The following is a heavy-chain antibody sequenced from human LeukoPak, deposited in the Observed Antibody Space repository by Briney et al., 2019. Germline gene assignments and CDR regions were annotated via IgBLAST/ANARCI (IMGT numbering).Heavy chain of an antibody. Sequence: SETLSLTCTVSGGSISSYYWSWIRQPPGKGLEWIGYIYYSGSTNYNPSLKSRVTISVDTSKNQFSLKLSSVTAADTAVYYCARDLVGSSSGWGQGTLVTVSS. J-gene: IGHJ4*02. CDR1: GGSISSYY. D-gene: IGHD6-6*01. CDR2: IYYSGST. V-gene: IGHV4-59*01. CDR3: ARDLVGSSSG.